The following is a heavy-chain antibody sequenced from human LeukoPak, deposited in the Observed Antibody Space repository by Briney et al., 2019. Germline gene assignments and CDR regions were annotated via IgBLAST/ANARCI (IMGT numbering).Heavy chain of an antibody. CDR2: IYYSGST. V-gene: IGHV4-59*01. Sequence: SETLSLTCTVSGGSISSYYWSWIRQPPGKGLEWIGYIYYSGSTNYNPSLKSRVTISVDTSKNQFSLKLSSVTAADTAVYYCARDPGLYAFDIWGQGTMVTVSS. CDR3: ARDPGLYAFDI. J-gene: IGHJ3*02. CDR1: GGSISSYY.